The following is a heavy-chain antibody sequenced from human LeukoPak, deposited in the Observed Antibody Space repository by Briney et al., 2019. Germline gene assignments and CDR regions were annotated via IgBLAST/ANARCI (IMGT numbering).Heavy chain of an antibody. V-gene: IGHV1-2*02. CDR2: INPNSGGT. D-gene: IGHD1-7*01. Sequence: ASVKVSCKASGYTFTGYYMHWVRQAPGQGLEWMGWINPNSGGTNYAQKFQGRVTMTRDTSISTAYMELSRLRSDDTAVYYCARSGPHGITGTTGGLPSYYYYMDVWGKGTTVTVSS. J-gene: IGHJ6*03. CDR3: ARSGPHGITGTTGGLPSYYYYMDV. CDR1: GYTFTGYY.